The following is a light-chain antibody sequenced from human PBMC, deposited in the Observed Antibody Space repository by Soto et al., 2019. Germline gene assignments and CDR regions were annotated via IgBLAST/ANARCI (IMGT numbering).Light chain of an antibody. J-gene: IGKJ5*01. CDR1: QDISNY. Sequence: DIQMTQSPSSLSASVGDRVTITCQASQDISNYLNWYQQKPGKAPKLLIYDASNLETGVPSRFSGSGSGTDFTFTISSLQPEDIATYYRQQYDNLLNTFGQGTRLEIK. CDR2: DAS. CDR3: QQYDNLLNT. V-gene: IGKV1-33*01.